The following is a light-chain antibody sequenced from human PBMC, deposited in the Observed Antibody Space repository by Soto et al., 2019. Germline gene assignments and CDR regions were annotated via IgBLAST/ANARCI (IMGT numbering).Light chain of an antibody. Sequence: EIVLTQSPGTLSLSPGERATLACRASQSVSSSYLAWYQQKPGQAPRLLIYGASSRATGIPDRFSGSGSGTDFTLTISRLEPEDFVVYYCQQYDSSAEITFGQGTRLEIK. J-gene: IGKJ5*01. CDR1: QSVSSSY. CDR2: GAS. V-gene: IGKV3-20*01. CDR3: QQYDSSAEIT.